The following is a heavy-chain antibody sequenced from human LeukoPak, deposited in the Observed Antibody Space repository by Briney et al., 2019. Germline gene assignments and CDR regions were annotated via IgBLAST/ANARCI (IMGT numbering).Heavy chain of an antibody. D-gene: IGHD3-22*01. V-gene: IGHV1-2*06. Sequence: ASVKVSCKASGYTFTGYSMHWVRQAPGQGLEWLGQINPNSGGTNYAQNFQGRVTMTRDTSVSTAYMELSRLRSDDTAVYYCARAGRHYYDSSGYQAAPDYFDYWGQGTLVTVSS. CDR1: GYTFTGYS. J-gene: IGHJ4*02. CDR2: INPNSGGT. CDR3: ARAGRHYYDSSGYQAAPDYFDY.